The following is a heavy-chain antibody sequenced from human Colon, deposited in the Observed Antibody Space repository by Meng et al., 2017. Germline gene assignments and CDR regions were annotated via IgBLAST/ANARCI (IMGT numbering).Heavy chain of an antibody. CDR3: ARDRNSGRTSLDY. V-gene: IGHV1-18*01. J-gene: IGHJ4*02. D-gene: IGHD1-26*01. Sequence: ASVKVSCKASDYTFTSYSITWVRQTPGQGLEWMGWISTYTGETHYAQKCQGRVTITTDTSTSTAYIGMRSLRSDDTAMYFCARDRNSGRTSLDYWGQGTLVTVSS. CDR2: ISTYTGET. CDR1: DYTFTSYS.